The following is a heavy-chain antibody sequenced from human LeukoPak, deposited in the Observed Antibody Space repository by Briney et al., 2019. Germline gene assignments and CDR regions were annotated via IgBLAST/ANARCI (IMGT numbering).Heavy chain of an antibody. V-gene: IGHV3-30*18. Sequence: PGGSLRLSCAASGFTFSYYAMRWVRQAPGKGLEWVAVISNDGSKKFYIDSVKGRFTVSSDKSTDTLYLQMNGLRPEDTAVYYCAKDRSPTGSYYGMDVWGQGTTVIVSS. CDR1: GFTFSYYA. CDR2: ISNDGSKK. J-gene: IGHJ6*02. D-gene: IGHD1-1*01. CDR3: AKDRSPTGSYYGMDV.